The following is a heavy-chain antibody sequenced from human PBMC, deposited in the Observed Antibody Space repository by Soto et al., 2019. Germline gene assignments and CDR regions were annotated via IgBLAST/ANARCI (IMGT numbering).Heavy chain of an antibody. Sequence: GGSLRRSCAASGFTFSGSAMHWVRQASGKGLEWVGRIRSKANSYATAYAASVKGRFTISRDDSKNTAYLQMNSLKTEDTAVYYCTMSSSGWYGAFDYWGQGTLVTVSS. CDR1: GFTFSGSA. D-gene: IGHD6-19*01. V-gene: IGHV3-73*01. CDR3: TMSSSGWYGAFDY. CDR2: IRSKANSYAT. J-gene: IGHJ4*02.